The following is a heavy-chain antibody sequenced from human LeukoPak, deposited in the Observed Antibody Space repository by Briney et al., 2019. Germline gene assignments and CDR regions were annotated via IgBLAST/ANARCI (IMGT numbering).Heavy chain of an antibody. CDR1: GLTLSNYG. CDR2: ISDSGGST. Sequence: TGGSLRLSCAVSGLTLSNYGMSWVRQAPGKGLEWVAGISDSGGSTNYADSVKGRFTISRDNPKNTLYLQMNSLRAEDTAVYFCARRGVVIRVILVGFHKEAFYFDSWGQGALVTGSS. J-gene: IGHJ4*02. D-gene: IGHD3-22*01. CDR3: ARRGVVIRVILVGFHKEAFYFDS. V-gene: IGHV3-23*01.